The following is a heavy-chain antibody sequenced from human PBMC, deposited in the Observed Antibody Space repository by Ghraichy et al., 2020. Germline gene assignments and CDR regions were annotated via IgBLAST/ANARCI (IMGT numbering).Heavy chain of an antibody. CDR1: GFTFSNYW. CDR2: IKQDGSEK. V-gene: IGHV3-7*01. D-gene: IGHD3-22*01. Sequence: GGSLRLSCAVSGFTFSNYWMDWVRQAPGKGREWVANIKQDGSEKYYVDSVKGRFTISRDNSKNSLYLQMHSLRAEDTAVYYCARRFPGVYDYSGYYCLDYWGQGTLVTVSS. CDR3: ARRFPGVYDYSGYYCLDY. J-gene: IGHJ4*02.